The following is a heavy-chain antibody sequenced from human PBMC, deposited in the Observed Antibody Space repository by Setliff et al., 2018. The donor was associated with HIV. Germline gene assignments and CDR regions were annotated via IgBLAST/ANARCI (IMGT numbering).Heavy chain of an antibody. CDR1: GGSISACTYY. CDR2: VDYTGST. V-gene: IGHV4-39*07. CDR3: ARQGNIVVVTSFDY. J-gene: IGHJ4*02. Sequence: PSETLSLTCTVSGGSISACTYYWGWVRQPPGKGLEWVGNVDYTGSTYYNPSLKSRVTISVDTSKNQFSLRLNSVTAADTAVYYCARQGNIVVVTSFDYWGQGTLVTFSS. D-gene: IGHD2-21*02.